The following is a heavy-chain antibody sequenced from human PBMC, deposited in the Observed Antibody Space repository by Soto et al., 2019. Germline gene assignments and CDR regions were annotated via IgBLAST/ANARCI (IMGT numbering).Heavy chain of an antibody. Sequence: PGGSLRLSCAASGFTFSNAWMSWVRQAPGKGLEWVGRIKSKTDGGTTDYAAPVKGRFTISRDDSKNTLYLQMNSLKTEDTAVYYCTTGTTRTPYYYYMDVWGKGTTVTVSS. V-gene: IGHV3-15*01. J-gene: IGHJ6*03. CDR1: GFTFSNAW. CDR3: TTGTTRTPYYYYMDV. CDR2: IKSKTDGGTT. D-gene: IGHD3-3*01.